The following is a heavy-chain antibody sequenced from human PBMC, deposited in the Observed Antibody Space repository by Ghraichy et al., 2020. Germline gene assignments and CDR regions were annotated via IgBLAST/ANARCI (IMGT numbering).Heavy chain of an antibody. D-gene: IGHD3-10*01. Sequence: SETLSLTCTVSGGPISSSSYYWGWIRLPPGKGPEWIGSIYYRGSSSYNPSLKSRVTLSLDTSNNQFSLNLSSVTAAATAMYFCSRGRCGSGRYYGGFDPWGQGTLVTVSS. V-gene: IGHV4-39*07. CDR1: GGPISSSSYY. J-gene: IGHJ5*02. CDR3: SRGRCGSGRYYGGFDP. CDR2: IYYRGSS.